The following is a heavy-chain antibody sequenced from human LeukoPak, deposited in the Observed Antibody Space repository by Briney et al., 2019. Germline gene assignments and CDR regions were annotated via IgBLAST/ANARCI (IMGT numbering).Heavy chain of an antibody. V-gene: IGHV3-74*01. CDR3: ARDVRPHYDFWPPAY. CDR2: INTDGSST. CDR1: GFTFSSYW. J-gene: IGHJ4*02. D-gene: IGHD3-3*01. Sequence: GGSLRLSCAASGFTFSSYWMHWVRQAPGKGLVWVSRINTDGSSTSYADSVKGRFTISRDNAKNTLYLQMNSLRAEDTAVYYCARDVRPHYDFWPPAYWGQGTLVTVSS.